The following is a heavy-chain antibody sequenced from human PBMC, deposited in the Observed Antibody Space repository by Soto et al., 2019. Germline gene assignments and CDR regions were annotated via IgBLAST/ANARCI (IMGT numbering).Heavy chain of an antibody. Sequence: ASVKVSCKASGYTFTGYYMHWVRQAPGQGLEWMGWINPNSGGTNYAQKFQGRVTMTRDTSISTAYMELSRLRSDDTAVYYCARDNISSGEGYSDFDYWGQGTLVTVSS. D-gene: IGHD2-15*01. J-gene: IGHJ4*02. CDR3: ARDNISSGEGYSDFDY. CDR1: GYTFTGYY. CDR2: INPNSGGT. V-gene: IGHV1-2*02.